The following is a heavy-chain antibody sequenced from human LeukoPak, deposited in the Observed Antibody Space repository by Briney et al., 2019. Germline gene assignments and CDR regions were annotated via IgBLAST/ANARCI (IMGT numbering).Heavy chain of an antibody. J-gene: IGHJ5*02. V-gene: IGHV3-30-3*01. CDR2: ISYDGSNK. CDR3: ARDQGTGWFDP. D-gene: IGHD1-1*01. Sequence: GGSLRLSCAASGFTFSSYAMHWVRQAPGKGLEWVAVISYDGSNKYYADSVKGRFTISRGNSKNTLYLQMNSLRAEDTAVYYCARDQGTGWFDPWGQGTLVTVSS. CDR1: GFTFSSYA.